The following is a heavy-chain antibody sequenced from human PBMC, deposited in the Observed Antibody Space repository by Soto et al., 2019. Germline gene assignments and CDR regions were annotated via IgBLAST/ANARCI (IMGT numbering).Heavy chain of an antibody. CDR2: IYWDDDK. J-gene: IGHJ2*01. D-gene: IGHD6-19*01. Sequence: GLDLEWLALIYWDDDKRYSPSLKSRLTITKDTSKNQVVLTMTNMDPVDTATYYCAHSPRLWYFDLWGRGTLVTVSS. V-gene: IGHV2-5*02. CDR3: AHSPRLWYFDL.